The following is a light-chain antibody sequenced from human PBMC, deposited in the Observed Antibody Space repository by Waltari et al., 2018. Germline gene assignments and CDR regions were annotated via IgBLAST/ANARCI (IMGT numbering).Light chain of an antibody. Sequence: QSVLTQPPSVSGTPGQRVTISCSGSNSNIGGNFVNWYQQLPGKAPKLLIYNDNQGPPGVPDRVAACKAGTAAALAITGLQSEDEADYYCAVWDDSLGGVFGGGTKLTVL. J-gene: IGLJ3*02. CDR2: NDN. V-gene: IGLV1-44*01. CDR1: NSNIGGNF. CDR3: AVWDDSLGGV.